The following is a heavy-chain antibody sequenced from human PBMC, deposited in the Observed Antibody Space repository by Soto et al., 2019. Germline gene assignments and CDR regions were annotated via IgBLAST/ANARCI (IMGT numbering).Heavy chain of an antibody. J-gene: IGHJ3*02. V-gene: IGHV3-23*01. D-gene: IGHD6-6*01. Sequence: EVQLLESGGGLVQPGGSLRLSCAASGFTFSSYAMSWVRQAPGKGLEWVSAISGSGGSTYYADSVKGRFTISRDNSKNTVYRQMNSLRAEDTAVYYSAKVPRIAARHDSFDIWGQGTMVTVSS. CDR1: GFTFSSYA. CDR2: ISGSGGST. CDR3: AKVPRIAARHDSFDI.